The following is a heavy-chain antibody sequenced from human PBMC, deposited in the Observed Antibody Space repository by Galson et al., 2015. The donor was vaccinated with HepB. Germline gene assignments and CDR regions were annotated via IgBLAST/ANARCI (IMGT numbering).Heavy chain of an antibody. V-gene: IGHV4-59*01. D-gene: IGHD1-26*01. J-gene: IGHJ4*02. CDR1: GGSLSNYY. CDR2: IYYTGIT. CDR3: ARGEPIDY. Sequence: ETLSLTCTVSGGSLSNYYWNWIRQSPGKGLEWIGYIYYTGITIYKPSLESRVTLSVDTSKNRVSLKLTSLTAADTAVYYCARGEPIDYWGQGTLVTVSS.